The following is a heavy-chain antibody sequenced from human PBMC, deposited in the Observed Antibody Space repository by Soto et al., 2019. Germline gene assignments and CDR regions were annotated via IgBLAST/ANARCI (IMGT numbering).Heavy chain of an antibody. J-gene: IGHJ4*02. CDR2: IAYDGSYK. D-gene: IGHD3-22*01. CDR1: GFTFSNYG. V-gene: IGHV3-30*18. Sequence: PGGSLRLSWAAAGFTFSNYGRRWVRQAPGKGLEWVAVIAYDGSYKYYADSVKGRFTISRDHSKNTLYLQMKSLRVEDTALYSCAKGGGRYYYDSSGLPYWGQGTLVTVSS. CDR3: AKGGGRYYYDSSGLPY.